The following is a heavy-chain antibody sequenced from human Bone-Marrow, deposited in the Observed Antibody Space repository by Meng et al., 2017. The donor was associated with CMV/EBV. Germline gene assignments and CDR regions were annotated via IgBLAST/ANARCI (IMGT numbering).Heavy chain of an antibody. V-gene: IGHV1-8*02. CDR2: MNPNSGNT. CDR1: YTFASYD. CDR3: AKVYCSSTTCHLIGSLWFDP. D-gene: IGHD2-2*01. J-gene: IGHJ5*02. Sequence: YTFASYDINWVRQASGQGLEWMGWMNPNSGNTGHAQKFQGRVTLTRNISISTAYMELSSLRAEDTAVYYCAKVYCSSTTCHLIGSLWFDPWGQGTLVTVS.